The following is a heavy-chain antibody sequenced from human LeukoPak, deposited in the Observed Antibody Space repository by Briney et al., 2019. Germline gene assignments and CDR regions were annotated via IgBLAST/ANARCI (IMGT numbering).Heavy chain of an antibody. Sequence: ASVKVSCKASGYTFTGYYMHWVRQAPGQGLEWMGWINPNSGGTSYAQKFQGRVTMTRDTSINTAYMELSRLRSDDTAVYYCARSGSNWGFDYFDNWGQGTLVTVSS. D-gene: IGHD7-27*01. CDR3: ARSGSNWGFDYFDN. V-gene: IGHV1-2*02. CDR1: GYTFTGYY. J-gene: IGHJ4*02. CDR2: INPNSGGT.